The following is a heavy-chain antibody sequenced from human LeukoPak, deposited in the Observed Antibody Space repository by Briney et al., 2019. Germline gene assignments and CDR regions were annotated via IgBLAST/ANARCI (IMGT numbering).Heavy chain of an antibody. CDR3: ASYLTSIPSGMNV. D-gene: IGHD2/OR15-2a*01. J-gene: IGHJ6*02. V-gene: IGHV3-74*01. Sequence: GGSLRLSCAGSGFIFSQFWMQWVRQVPGKGLVRVSRINGDGSSTNYADSVKGRFTISRDNAKNTLYLQMNSLRAEDTAVYYCASYLTSIPSGMNVWGQGTTVTVSS. CDR2: INGDGSST. CDR1: GFIFSQFW.